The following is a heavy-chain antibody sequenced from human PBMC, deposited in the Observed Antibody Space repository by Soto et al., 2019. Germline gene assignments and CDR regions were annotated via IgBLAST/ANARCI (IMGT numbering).Heavy chain of an antibody. CDR1: GGSISSGGYY. D-gene: IGHD2-15*01. CDR3: ARGDPPLGYCSGGSCYSYAFDI. CDR2: IYYSGST. J-gene: IGHJ3*02. V-gene: IGHV4-31*03. Sequence: QVQLQESGPGLVKPSQTLSLTCTVSGGSISSGGYYWSWIRQHPGKGLEWIGYIYYSGSTYYNPSLKSRVTISVDTSKNQFSLKLSSGTGADTAVYYCARGDPPLGYCSGGSCYSYAFDIWGQGTMVTVSS.